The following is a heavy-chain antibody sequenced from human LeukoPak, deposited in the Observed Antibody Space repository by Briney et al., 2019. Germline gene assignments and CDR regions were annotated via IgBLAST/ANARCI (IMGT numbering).Heavy chain of an antibody. CDR1: GFTFSSYG. J-gene: IGHJ4*02. V-gene: IGHV3-30*18. CDR2: ISYNGSKK. D-gene: IGHD5-18*01. CDR3: AKDGGYSYGLRLPFPDY. Sequence: GGSLRLSCAASGFTFSSYGMHWVRQAPGKGLEWVAVISYNGSKKYYADSVKGRFTISRDNSKNTMYLQMNSLRAEDTAVYYCAKDGGYSYGLRLPFPDYWGQGTLVTVYS.